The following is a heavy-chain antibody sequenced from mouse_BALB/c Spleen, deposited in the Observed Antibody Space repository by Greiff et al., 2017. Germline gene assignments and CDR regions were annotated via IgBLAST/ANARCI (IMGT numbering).Heavy chain of an antibody. J-gene: IGHJ2*01. V-gene: IGHV1-14*01. D-gene: IGHD1-1*01. CDR3: AHITTVVATPFDY. CDR1: GYTFTSYV. Sequence: EVKLQQSGPELVKPGASVKMSCKASGYTFTSYVMHWVKQKPGQGLEWIGYINPYNDGTKYNEKFKGKATLTSDKSSSTAYMELSSLTSEDSAVYYCAHITTVVATPFDYWGQGTTLTVSS. CDR2: INPYNDGT.